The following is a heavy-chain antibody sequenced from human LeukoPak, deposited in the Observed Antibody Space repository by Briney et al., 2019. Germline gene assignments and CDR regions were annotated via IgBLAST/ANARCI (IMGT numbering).Heavy chain of an antibody. CDR3: VREGAYCSGASCYFDY. D-gene: IGHD2-15*01. V-gene: IGHV3-48*03. J-gene: IGHJ4*02. CDR2: ITSSGRTI. Sequence: GGSLRLSCTPSGFTFGSYEMHWVRQAPGKGLEGVSYITSSGRTIYYANSVKGRFTISRDNAKNSLYLQMSSLRAEDTAVYYCVREGAYCSGASCYFDYWGQGTLVTVSS. CDR1: GFTFGSYE.